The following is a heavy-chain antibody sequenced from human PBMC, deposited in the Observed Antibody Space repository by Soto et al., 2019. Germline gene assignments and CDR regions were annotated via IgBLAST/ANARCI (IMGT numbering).Heavy chain of an antibody. CDR3: TPSNGYFVD. V-gene: IGHV3-23*01. J-gene: IGHJ4*02. Sequence: EVQLLESGGGLEQSGGSLRLSCAASGLTFDSRGMSWVRQAPGKGLEWVSAIDGGVGSTYYADSVKGRFTISRDNSKNTLYLQMISLRAEDTAIYYCTPSNGYFVDWGQGTLVTVSS. D-gene: IGHD3-22*01. CDR1: GLTFDSRG. CDR2: IDGGVGST.